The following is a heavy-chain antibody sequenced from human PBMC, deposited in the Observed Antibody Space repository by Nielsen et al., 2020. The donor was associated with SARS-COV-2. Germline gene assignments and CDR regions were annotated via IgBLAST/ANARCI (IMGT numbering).Heavy chain of an antibody. V-gene: IGHV1-18*01. D-gene: IGHD3-10*01. CDR2: INGNTGNT. CDR3: ARDGRLIWVGEVRGSPKNFNGMDV. J-gene: IGHJ6*02. Sequence: GESLKISCEASGYTFSSYGISWVRQAPGQGLEWVGCINGNTGNTNYGQSFQDRVTMSTDTSTSAPYLQVSSLRSDDTAVYYCARDGRLIWVGEVRGSPKNFNGMDVWGQGTSVTVSS. CDR1: GYTFSSYG.